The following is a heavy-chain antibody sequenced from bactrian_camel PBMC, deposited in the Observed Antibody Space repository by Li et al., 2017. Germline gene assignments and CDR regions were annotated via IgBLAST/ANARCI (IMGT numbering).Heavy chain of an antibody. D-gene: IGHD7*01. V-gene: IGHV3S1*01. CDR2: IITDGGST. CDR3: TKDSTDGGWASTY. CDR1: GFTFRAYW. Sequence: HVQLVESGGGSVEAGGSLRLSCVTSGFTFRAYWMYWVRLAPGKGLEWISIITDGGSTYADSVKGRFTISRDNAKNTLYLHLNSLKTEDTAMYYCTKDSTDGGWASTYWGQGTQVTVS. J-gene: IGHJ4*01.